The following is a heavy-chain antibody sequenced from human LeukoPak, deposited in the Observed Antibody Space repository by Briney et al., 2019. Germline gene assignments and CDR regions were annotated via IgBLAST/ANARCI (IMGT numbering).Heavy chain of an antibody. CDR3: ATSLQAVVDY. CDR1: GFTFSSYS. V-gene: IGHV3-21*01. CDR2: ISSGGSYI. Sequence: PGGSLRLSCAASGFTFSSYSMNWVRQAPGKGLEWVSSISSGGSYIYYADSVKGRFTISRDYAKNSLYLQMNSLRAEDTAVYYCATSLQAVVDYWGQGTLVTVSS. J-gene: IGHJ4*02.